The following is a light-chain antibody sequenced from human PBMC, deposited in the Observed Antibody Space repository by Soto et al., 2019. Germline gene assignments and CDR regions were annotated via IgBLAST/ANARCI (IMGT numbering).Light chain of an antibody. V-gene: IGLV1-40*01. CDR2: GNS. Sequence: QSVLTQPPSVSGAPGQRVTISCTGISSNIGAGYDVRWYQQLPGTAPKLLIYGNSNRPSGVPDRFSGSKSGTSASLAITGLQAEDEADYYCQSYDSSLSWVFGGGTKLTVL. CDR1: SSNIGAGYD. J-gene: IGLJ3*02. CDR3: QSYDSSLSWV.